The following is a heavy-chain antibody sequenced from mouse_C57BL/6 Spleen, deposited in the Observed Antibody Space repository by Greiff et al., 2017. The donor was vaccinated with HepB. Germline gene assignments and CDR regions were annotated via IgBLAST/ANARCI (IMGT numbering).Heavy chain of an antibody. V-gene: IGHV5-6*02. D-gene: IGHD1-1*01. Sequence: EVKLVESGGDLVKPGGSLKLSCAASGFTFSSYGMSWVRQTPDKRLEWVATISSGGSYTYYPDSVKGRITISRDNAKNTLYLQMSSLKSEDTAMYYCASLYGSSSYYAMDYWGQGTSVTVSS. CDR1: GFTFSSYG. CDR3: ASLYGSSSYYAMDY. CDR2: ISSGGSYT. J-gene: IGHJ4*01.